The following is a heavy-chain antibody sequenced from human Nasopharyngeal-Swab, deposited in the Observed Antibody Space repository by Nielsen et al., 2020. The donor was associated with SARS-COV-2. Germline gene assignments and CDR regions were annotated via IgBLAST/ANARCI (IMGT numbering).Heavy chain of an antibody. CDR1: GYTFTNYA. V-gene: IGHV1-18*01. D-gene: IGHD5-24*01. CDR3: AKDEPWVFVGPNTEMILFH. Sequence: ASVKVSCKASGYTFTNYAITWVRQVPGQGLEWVGWISGDNGNTNYAQKVRGRATMTTDTSTSTAYLELRSLRSDDTAIYYCAKDEPWVFVGPNTEMILFHWGQGTLVTVSS. J-gene: IGHJ4*02. CDR2: ISGDNGNT.